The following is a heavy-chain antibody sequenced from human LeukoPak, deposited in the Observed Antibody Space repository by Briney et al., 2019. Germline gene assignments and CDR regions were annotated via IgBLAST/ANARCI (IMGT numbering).Heavy chain of an antibody. CDR1: GGTFSSYT. D-gene: IGHD4-23*01. J-gene: IGHJ4*02. V-gene: IGHV1-69*04. Sequence: SVKVSCKASGGTFSSYTISWVRQAPGQGLEWMGRIIPILGIANYAQKFQGRVTITADKSTSTAYMELSSLRSEDTAVSYCARDTDYGGNSDYFDYWGQGTLVTVSS. CDR2: IIPILGIA. CDR3: ARDTDYGGNSDYFDY.